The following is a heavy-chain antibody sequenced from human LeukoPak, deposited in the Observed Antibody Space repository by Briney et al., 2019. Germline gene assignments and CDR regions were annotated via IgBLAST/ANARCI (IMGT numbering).Heavy chain of an antibody. V-gene: IGHV4-59*01. Sequence: SETLSLTCTVSGGSISSYYWTWIRQPPGKGLEWIGYVYYSGSTNYNSSLKSRVTISVDTSKNQFSLNLSSVTAADTAVYYCARMTDYYGMDVWGQGTTVTVSS. CDR1: GGSISSYY. CDR3: ARMTDYYGMDV. J-gene: IGHJ6*02. CDR2: VYYSGST.